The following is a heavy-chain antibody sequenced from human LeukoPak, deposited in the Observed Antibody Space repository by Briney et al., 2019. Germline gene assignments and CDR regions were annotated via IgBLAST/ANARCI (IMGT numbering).Heavy chain of an antibody. CDR3: AKDPSDPVTTDY. V-gene: IGHV3-23*01. J-gene: IGHJ4*02. CDR1: GFTFSSYA. D-gene: IGHD4-17*01. CDR2: ISGSGGST. Sequence: PGGSLRLSCAASGFTFSSYAMSWVRQAPGKGLEWVSAISGSGGSTYYADSVKDRFTISRDNSKNTLYLQMNSLRAEDTAVYYCAKDPSDPVTTDYWGQGTLVTVSS.